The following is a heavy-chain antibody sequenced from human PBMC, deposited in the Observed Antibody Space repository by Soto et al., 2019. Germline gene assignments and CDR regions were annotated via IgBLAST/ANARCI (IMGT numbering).Heavy chain of an antibody. CDR3: AREGEGYYGSGSYYVTAY. J-gene: IGHJ4*02. V-gene: IGHV1-18*01. D-gene: IGHD3-10*01. CDR1: GYTFADYG. CDR2: IISYNGNT. Sequence: QVQLVQSGAEVKKPGASVKVSCKASGYTFADYGISWVRQAPGQGLEWMGWIISYNGNTNYAQKMQGRVTMTTDTSTSTAYMELQNLRSDDTAVYYCAREGEGYYGSGSYYVTAYWGQGTLVTVSS.